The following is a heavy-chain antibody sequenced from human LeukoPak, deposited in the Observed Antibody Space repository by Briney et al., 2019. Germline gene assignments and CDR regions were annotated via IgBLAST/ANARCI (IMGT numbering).Heavy chain of an antibody. J-gene: IGHJ6*03. CDR1: GGSISSYY. D-gene: IGHD4-17*01. V-gene: IGHV4-59*08. Sequence: SETLSLTCTVSGGSISSYYWSWIRQPPGKGLEWIGYIYYSGGTNYNPSLKSRVTISVDTSKNQFSLKLSSVTAADTAVYYCASTVTRYYYYYYMDVWGKGTTVTVSS. CDR3: ASTVTRYYYYYYMDV. CDR2: IYYSGGT.